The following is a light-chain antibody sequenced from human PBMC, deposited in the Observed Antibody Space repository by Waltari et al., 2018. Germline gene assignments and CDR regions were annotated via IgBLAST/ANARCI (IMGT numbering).Light chain of an antibody. CDR1: QSISKY. V-gene: IGKV3-20*01. Sequence: EIVLTQSPGTLSLSPGERATLSCRASQSISKYLAWYQQKPGHAPRLLIYHASSRAAGIPDRFSGSGSGTDFSLSISRLEPEDFAVYYCQHYESLPVTFGQGTKVEIK. J-gene: IGKJ1*01. CDR3: QHYESLPVT. CDR2: HAS.